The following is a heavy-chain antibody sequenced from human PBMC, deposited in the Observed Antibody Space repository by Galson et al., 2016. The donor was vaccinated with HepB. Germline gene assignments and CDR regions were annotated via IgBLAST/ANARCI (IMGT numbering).Heavy chain of an antibody. CDR2: LNTNIGHP. D-gene: IGHD3-9*01. V-gene: IGHV7-4-1*02. CDR1: GYTFSNYG. CDR3: TRGKSERFFDWLSDY. J-gene: IGHJ4*02. Sequence: SVKVSCKASGYTFSNYGITWVRQAPGQGLEWMGWLNTNIGHPTYAQGFTGRFVFSLDTSVSTAYLQISNLKAEDTGVYYCTRGKSERFFDWLSDYWGQGTLVTVSS.